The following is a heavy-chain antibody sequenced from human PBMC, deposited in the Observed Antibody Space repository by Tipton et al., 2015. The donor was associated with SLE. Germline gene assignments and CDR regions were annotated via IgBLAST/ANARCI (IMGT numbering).Heavy chain of an antibody. CDR2: IYYSGST. D-gene: IGHD1-7*01. V-gene: IGHV4-31*03. CDR3: ARQGGMTGTTFPFDI. Sequence: TLSLTCTVSGGSIGTGTYYWTWIRQHPGKGLEWIGYIYYSGSTSYNPSLKSRLTISLDTSKNQFSLNLRSVTAADTAMYYCARQGGMTGTTFPFDIWGQGTMVTVSS. CDR1: GGSIGTGTYY. J-gene: IGHJ3*02.